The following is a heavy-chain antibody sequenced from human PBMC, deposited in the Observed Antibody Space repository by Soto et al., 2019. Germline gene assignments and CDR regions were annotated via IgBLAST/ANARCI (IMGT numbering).Heavy chain of an antibody. CDR2: INAGNGNT. V-gene: IGHV1-3*01. J-gene: IGHJ6*03. CDR3: ARELGYCSSTSCYYYYYYMDV. D-gene: IGHD2-2*01. Sequence: ASVKVSCKASGYTFTSYAMHWVRQAPGQRLEWMGWINAGNGNTKYSQKFQGRVTITRDTSASTAYMELSSLRSEGTAVYYCARELGYCSSTSCYYYYYYMDVWGKGTTVTVSS. CDR1: GYTFTSYA.